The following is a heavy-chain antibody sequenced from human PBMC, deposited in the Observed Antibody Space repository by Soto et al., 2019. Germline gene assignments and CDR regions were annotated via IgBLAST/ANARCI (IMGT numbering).Heavy chain of an antibody. D-gene: IGHD2-15*01. CDR2: ISGSGGST. CDR3: AKSAYIVVVVAVLYSI. J-gene: IGHJ4*02. Sequence: PGWSLRLSCAASAFTSTSYAIIWVRQAPGKGLEWVSAISGSGGSTYYADSVKGRFTISRDNSKNTLYLQMNSLRAEDTAVYYCAKSAYIVVVVAVLYSIWGQGP. CDR1: AFTSTSYA. V-gene: IGHV3-23*01.